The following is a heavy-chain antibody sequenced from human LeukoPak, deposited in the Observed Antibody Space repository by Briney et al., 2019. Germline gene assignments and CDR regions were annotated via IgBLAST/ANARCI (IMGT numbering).Heavy chain of an antibody. CDR2: IHYSGST. D-gene: IGHD6-6*01. CDR3: ARESSSSRYFMDV. J-gene: IGHJ6*03. Sequence: SETLSLTCSVSGGSTRTSTSYWGWVRQPPGKGLEWIGSIHYSGSTYKNPSLKSRVTISTDTSGSQFSLKVTSLTAADSAVYFCARESSSSRYFMDVWGRGTTVTVSS. V-gene: IGHV4-39*07. CDR1: GGSTRTSTSY.